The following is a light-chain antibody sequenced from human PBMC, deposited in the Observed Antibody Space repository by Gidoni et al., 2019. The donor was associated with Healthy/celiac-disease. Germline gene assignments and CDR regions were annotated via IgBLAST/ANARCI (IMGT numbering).Light chain of an antibody. V-gene: IGKV3-15*01. Sequence: EIVMTQSPATLSVSPGERATLSCRASQSVSSNLAWYQQKPGQAPRLLIYGASTRANGIPARFSGSGSGTEFNLTISSLQSEDLAVYYCQQYNNWPPVGVLSYTFXQXTKLEIK. J-gene: IGKJ2*01. CDR1: QSVSSN. CDR2: GAS. CDR3: QQYNNWPPVGVLSYT.